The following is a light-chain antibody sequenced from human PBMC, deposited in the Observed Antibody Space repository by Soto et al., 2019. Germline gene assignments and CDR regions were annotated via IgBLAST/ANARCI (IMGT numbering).Light chain of an antibody. Sequence: EIGLTQSPGTLSLSPGERATRSCRASQSVSSSYLAWYQQNPGRAPRLLIYGASSRATGIPNRFSGSGSGTDFTLTISRLEPEDFAVYYCQQYGSSLFTFGPGTKVDIK. CDR1: QSVSSSY. V-gene: IGKV3-20*01. J-gene: IGKJ3*01. CDR3: QQYGSSLFT. CDR2: GAS.